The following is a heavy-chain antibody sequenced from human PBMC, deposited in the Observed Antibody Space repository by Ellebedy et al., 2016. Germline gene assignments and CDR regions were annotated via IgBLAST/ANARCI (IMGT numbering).Heavy chain of an antibody. CDR2: ISSSGSYI. CDR1: GFTFSVYT. V-gene: IGHV3-21*01. Sequence: GESLKISCAASGFTFSVYTINWVRQAPGKGLEWVSSISSSGSYIYFADSVKGRFTISRDNARNSVYLQMSSLRAEDTALYYCARVWAFGVVVDSNYFYYGMDLWGQGTAVTVSS. D-gene: IGHD3-3*01. CDR3: ARVWAFGVVVDSNYFYYGMDL. J-gene: IGHJ6*02.